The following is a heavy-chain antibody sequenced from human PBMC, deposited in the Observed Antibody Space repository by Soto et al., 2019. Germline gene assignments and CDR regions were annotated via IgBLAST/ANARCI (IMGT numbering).Heavy chain of an antibody. J-gene: IGHJ4*02. CDR2: INPYNAKT. Sequence: QVQLVQSGAEVKKPGASVKVSCKASGYTFTNYGITWVRQAPGQGLERMGWINPYNAKTNYAQKFQGRVSMTTDTSTSTAYMEVRSLRSDDTAIYYCARGSDSLGWWGQGTLVTVSS. V-gene: IGHV1-18*01. CDR3: ARGSDSLGW. CDR1: GYTFTNYG. D-gene: IGHD6-19*01.